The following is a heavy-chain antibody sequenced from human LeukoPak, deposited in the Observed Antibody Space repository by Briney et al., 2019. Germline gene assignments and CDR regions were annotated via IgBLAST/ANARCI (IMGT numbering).Heavy chain of an antibody. Sequence: TSSETLSLTCTVSGGSISSHYWSWIRQPPGKGLEWIGYIYYSGSTNYNPSLKSRVTISVDTSKNQFSLKLSSVTATDTAVYYCARDRISSSWYQVGWFDPWGQGTLVTVSS. D-gene: IGHD6-13*01. V-gene: IGHV4-59*11. CDR2: IYYSGST. CDR1: GGSISSHY. J-gene: IGHJ5*02. CDR3: ARDRISSSWYQVGWFDP.